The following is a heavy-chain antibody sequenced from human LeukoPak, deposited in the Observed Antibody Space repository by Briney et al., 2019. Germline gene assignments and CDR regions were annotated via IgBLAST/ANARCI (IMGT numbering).Heavy chain of an antibody. V-gene: IGHV4-59*01. CDR3: ARGGGFWSGYYLDY. D-gene: IGHD3-3*01. Sequence: SETLSLTCAVSGGSISSYYWSWIRQPPGKGLEGIGYIYYSGSTNYNPSLKSRVTISVDTSKNQFSLKLSSVTAADTAVYYCARGGGFWSGYYLDYWGQGTLVTVSS. CDR1: GGSISSYY. J-gene: IGHJ4*02. CDR2: IYYSGST.